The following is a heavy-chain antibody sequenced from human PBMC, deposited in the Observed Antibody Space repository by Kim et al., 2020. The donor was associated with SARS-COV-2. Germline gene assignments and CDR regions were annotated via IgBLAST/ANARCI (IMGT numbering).Heavy chain of an antibody. D-gene: IGHD5-12*01. V-gene: IGHV3-7*01. J-gene: IGHJ4*02. CDR1: GFTFSSYW. CDR2: IKQDGSEK. CDR3: ARPGIRYSGYDGLCW. Sequence: GGSLRLSCAASGFTFSSYWMSWVRQAPGKGLEWVANIKQDGSEKYYVDSVKGRFTISRDNAKNSLYLQMNSLRAEDTAVYYCARPGIRYSGYDGLCWWGQGTLVTVSS.